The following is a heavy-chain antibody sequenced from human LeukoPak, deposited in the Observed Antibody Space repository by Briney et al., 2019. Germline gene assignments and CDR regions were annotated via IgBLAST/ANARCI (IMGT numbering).Heavy chain of an antibody. V-gene: IGHV4-59*08. D-gene: IGHD2-15*01. CDR2: ISYSGST. Sequence: SETLSLTCTVSGGSISSYYWNWIRQPPGKGLEWIGHISYSGSTNYNPSLKSRLTISVDTSKNQFSLKLSSVTAADTAIYYCARTPPIAPYYYVDVWGTGTTVTVSS. CDR3: ARTPPIAPYYYVDV. J-gene: IGHJ6*03. CDR1: GGSISSYY.